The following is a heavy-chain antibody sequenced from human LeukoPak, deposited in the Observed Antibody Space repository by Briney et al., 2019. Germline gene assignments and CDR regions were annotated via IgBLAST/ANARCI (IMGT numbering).Heavy chain of an antibody. J-gene: IGHJ4*02. D-gene: IGHD2-2*01. CDR3: TTIVVVPAAMSVEDY. Sequence: PGGSLRLSCAASGFTFSNAWMSWVRQAPGKGLEWVGRIKSKTDGGTTDYAAPVKGRFTISRDDSKNTLYLQMNSLKTEDTAVYYCTTIVVVPAAMSVEDYWGQGTLVTVSS. CDR2: IKSKTDGGTT. V-gene: IGHV3-15*01. CDR1: GFTFSNAW.